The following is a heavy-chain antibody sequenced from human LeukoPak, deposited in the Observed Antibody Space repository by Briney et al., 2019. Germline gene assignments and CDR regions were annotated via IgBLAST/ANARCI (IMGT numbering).Heavy chain of an antibody. J-gene: IGHJ4*02. V-gene: IGHV1-18*01. Sequence: VASVKVSCKTSVYTFSNFVINWVRQAPGQGLEWMGWISGNNDNPNYGQKFQGRFTVTTDSSTSTAYMELRNLRIDDTAVYYCARDGTSTDDYWGQGTLVTVSS. D-gene: IGHD2-2*01. CDR1: VYTFSNFV. CDR3: ARDGTSTDDY. CDR2: ISGNNDNP.